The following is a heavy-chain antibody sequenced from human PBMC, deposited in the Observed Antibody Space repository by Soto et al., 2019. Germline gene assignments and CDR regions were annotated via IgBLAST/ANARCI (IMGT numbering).Heavy chain of an antibody. Sequence: QVELVESGGGVVQPGRSLRLSCAASGFTFSSYAIHWFRQAPGKGLESVAVILSHGSETYYADSVKGRFTISRDNSKNTLYLQMNSLRAEDTAVYYCARDTHPRSSVLNGGYFDYWGQGTLVTVSS. D-gene: IGHD3-16*01. CDR3: ARDTHPRSSVLNGGYFDY. V-gene: IGHV3-30-3*01. CDR2: ILSHGSET. CDR1: GFTFSSYA. J-gene: IGHJ4*02.